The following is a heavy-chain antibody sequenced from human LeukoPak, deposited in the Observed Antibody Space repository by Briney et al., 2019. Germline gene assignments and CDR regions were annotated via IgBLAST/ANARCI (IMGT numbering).Heavy chain of an antibody. CDR3: ARGVPASISVGYYMDV. CDR2: ISSGGSTI. Sequence: GGSLRLSCAASGFTFSDYYMSWIHQAPGKGLEWVSYISSGGSTIYYADSVKGRFTISRDNARNSLYLQMNSLRAEDTAVYYCARGVPASISVGYYMDVWGKGTTVTVSS. V-gene: IGHV3-11*01. CDR1: GFTFSDYY. J-gene: IGHJ6*03. D-gene: IGHD2-2*02.